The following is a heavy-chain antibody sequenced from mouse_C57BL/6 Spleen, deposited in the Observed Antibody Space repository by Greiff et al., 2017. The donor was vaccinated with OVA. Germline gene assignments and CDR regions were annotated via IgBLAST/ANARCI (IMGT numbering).Heavy chain of an antibody. CDR3: ARDLDGSSYGGYAMDY. CDR2: IDPNSGGT. J-gene: IGHJ4*01. V-gene: IGHV1-72*01. D-gene: IGHD1-1*01. Sequence: QVQLKQPGAELVKPGASVKLSCKASGYTFTSYWMHWVKQRPGRGLEWIGRIDPNSGGTKYNEKFKSKATLTVDKPSSTAYMQLSSLTSEDSAVYYCARDLDGSSYGGYAMDYWGQGTSVTVSS. CDR1: GYTFTSYW.